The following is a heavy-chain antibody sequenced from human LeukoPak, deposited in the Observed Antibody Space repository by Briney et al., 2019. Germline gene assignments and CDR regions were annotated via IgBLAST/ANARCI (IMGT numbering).Heavy chain of an antibody. CDR2: ISDSGAGT. V-gene: IGHV3-23*01. D-gene: IGHD3-16*02. Sequence: PGRSLRLSCVASGFTFSDYAMSWVRQAPGKGLEWVSGISDSGAGTYYTDSVKGRCTISRDNSRNTVSLQLNSLRAEDTAVYFCARHDSFIPYWGQGTLVTVTS. CDR3: ARHDSFIPY. CDR1: GFTFSDYA. J-gene: IGHJ4*02.